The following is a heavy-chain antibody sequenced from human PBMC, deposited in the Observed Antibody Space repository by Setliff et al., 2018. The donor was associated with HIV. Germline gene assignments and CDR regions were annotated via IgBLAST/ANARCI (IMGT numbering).Heavy chain of an antibody. Sequence: ASVKVSCKASGYTRTTYGISWVRQAPGQGPEWMGWINTETGNPMYAQGFRGRLVFSLDASVNTAYLQINSLKAEDTAMYYCARVGSYWSTFDYWGQGALVTVSS. CDR2: INTETGNP. CDR3: ARVGSYWSTFDY. J-gene: IGHJ4*02. V-gene: IGHV7-4-1*02. CDR1: GYTRTTYG. D-gene: IGHD2-8*02.